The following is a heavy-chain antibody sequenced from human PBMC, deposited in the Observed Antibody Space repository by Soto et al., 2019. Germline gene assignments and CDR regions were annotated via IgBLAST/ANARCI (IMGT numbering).Heavy chain of an antibody. CDR2: ISGSGGST. CDR3: VRGVILDPYYYYYYYYMDV. J-gene: IGHJ6*03. CDR1: GFTFSSYA. V-gene: IGHV3-23*01. Sequence: GGSLRLSCAASGFTFSSYAMSWVRQAPGKGLEWVSAISGSGGSTYYADSVKGRFTISRDNSKNTLYLQMNSLRAEETAVYYGVRGVILDPYYYYYYYYMDVWGKGTTVTVSS. D-gene: IGHD3-10*01.